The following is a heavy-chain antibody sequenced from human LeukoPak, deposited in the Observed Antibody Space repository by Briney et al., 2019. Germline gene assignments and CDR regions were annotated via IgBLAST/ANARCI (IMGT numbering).Heavy chain of an antibody. J-gene: IGHJ3*02. CDR1: GFTFSDYY. V-gene: IGHV3-11*01. D-gene: IGHD3-22*01. CDR3: ARDIVDSSQHPPRRASDAFDI. CDR2: ISSSGSTI. Sequence: GGSLRLSCAASGFTFSDYYMSWIRQAPGKGLEWVSYISSSGSTIYYADSVKGRFTISRGNAKNSLYLQMNSLRAEDTAVYYCARDIVDSSQHPPRRASDAFDIWGQGTMVTVSS.